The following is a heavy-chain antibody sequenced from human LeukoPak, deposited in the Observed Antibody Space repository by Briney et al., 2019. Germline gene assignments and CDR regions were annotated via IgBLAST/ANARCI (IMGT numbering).Heavy chain of an antibody. CDR3: ARDPPAYCGGDCYSKY. Sequence: GGSLRLSCAASGFTFSSYSMNWVRQAPGKGLEWVSSISSSSSYIYYADSVKGRFTISRDNAKNSLYLQMNSLRAEDTAVYYCARDPPAYCGGDCYSKYWGQGTLVTVSS. D-gene: IGHD2-21*02. V-gene: IGHV3-21*01. CDR1: GFTFSSYS. J-gene: IGHJ4*02. CDR2: ISSSSSYI.